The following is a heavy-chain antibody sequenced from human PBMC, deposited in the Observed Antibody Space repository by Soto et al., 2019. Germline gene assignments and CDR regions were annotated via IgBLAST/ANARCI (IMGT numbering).Heavy chain of an antibody. CDR1: GFAFNSHT. J-gene: IGHJ3*02. CDR3: ARDLGVVTTSGYLDM. Sequence: PGGSLRLSCAASGFAFNSHTMNWVRQAPGKGLEWVSSISSSNSYIYSADSVKGRFTISRDNSKNSLYLQMNSLRAEDTAVYYCARDLGVVTTSGYLDMWGQGTMVIVSS. D-gene: IGHD2-21*02. V-gene: IGHV3-21*01. CDR2: ISSSNSYI.